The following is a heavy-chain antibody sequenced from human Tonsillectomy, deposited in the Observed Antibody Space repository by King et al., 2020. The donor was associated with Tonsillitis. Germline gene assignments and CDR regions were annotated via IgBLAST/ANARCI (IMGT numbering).Heavy chain of an antibody. J-gene: IGHJ2*01. V-gene: IGHV3-33*05. Sequence: VQLVESGGGVVQPGRSLRLSCTASGFTFSSYGMHWVRQAPGKGLEWVAVISYDGSNKYYADSVKGRFTISRDNSKNTLYLQMNSLRAEDTAVYYCARDGTIWFGELFSWYFDLWGRGTLVTVSS. CDR3: ARDGTIWFGELFSWYFDL. CDR2: ISYDGSNK. D-gene: IGHD3-10*01. CDR1: GFTFSSYG.